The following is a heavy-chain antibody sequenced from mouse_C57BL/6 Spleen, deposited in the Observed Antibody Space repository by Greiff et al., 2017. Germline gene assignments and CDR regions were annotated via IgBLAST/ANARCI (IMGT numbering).Heavy chain of an antibody. CDR3: ARDPGYGWFAY. V-gene: IGHV5-4*01. D-gene: IGHD3-1*01. J-gene: IGHJ3*01. CDR2: ISDGGSYT. Sequence: DVKLVESGGGLVKPGGSLKLSCAASGFTFSSYAMSWVRQTPEKRLEWVATISDGGSYTYYPDNVKGRFTISRDNAKNNLYLQMSHLKSEDTAMYYCARDPGYGWFAYWGQGTLVTVSA. CDR1: GFTFSSYA.